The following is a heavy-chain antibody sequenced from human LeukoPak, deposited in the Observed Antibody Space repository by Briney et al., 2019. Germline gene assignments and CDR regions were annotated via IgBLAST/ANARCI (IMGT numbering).Heavy chain of an antibody. Sequence: SETLSLTCAVYGGSFSGYYWSWIRQPPGKGLEWIGEINHSGSTNYNPSVKSRVTISVDTSKNQFSLKLSSVTAADTAVYYCARVSRNYYDSSGYYYANWFDPWGQGTLVTVSS. D-gene: IGHD3-22*01. CDR1: GGSFSGYY. J-gene: IGHJ5*02. CDR2: INHSGST. CDR3: ARVSRNYYDSSGYYYANWFDP. V-gene: IGHV4-34*01.